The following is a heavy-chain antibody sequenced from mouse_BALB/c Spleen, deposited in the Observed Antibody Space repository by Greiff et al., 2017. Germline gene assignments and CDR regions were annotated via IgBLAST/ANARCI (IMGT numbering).Heavy chain of an antibody. J-gene: IGHJ3*01. Sequence: EVKLMESGGGLVKPGGSLKLSCAASGFTFSSYAMSWVRQSPEKRLEWVAEISSGGSYTYYPDTVTGRFTISRDNAKNTLYLEMSSLRSEDTAMYYCARDLRFAYWGQGTLVTVSA. CDR3: ARDLRFAY. CDR1: GFTFSSYA. V-gene: IGHV5-9-4*01. D-gene: IGHD2-1*01. CDR2: ISSGGSYT.